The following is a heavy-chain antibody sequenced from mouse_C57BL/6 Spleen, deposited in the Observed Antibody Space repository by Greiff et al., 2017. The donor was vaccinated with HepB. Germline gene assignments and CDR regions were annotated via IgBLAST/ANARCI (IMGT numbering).Heavy chain of an antibody. CDR1: GYAFTNYL. CDR3: ARFEDSSGYWYFDV. V-gene: IGHV1-54*01. D-gene: IGHD3-2*02. CDR2: INPGSGGT. J-gene: IGHJ1*03. Sequence: QVQLQQSGAELVRPGTSVKVSCKASGYAFTNYLIEWVKQRPGQGLEWIGVINPGSGGTNYNEKFKGKATLTADKSSSTAYMQLSSLTSEDSAVYFCARFEDSSGYWYFDVWGTGTTVTVSS.